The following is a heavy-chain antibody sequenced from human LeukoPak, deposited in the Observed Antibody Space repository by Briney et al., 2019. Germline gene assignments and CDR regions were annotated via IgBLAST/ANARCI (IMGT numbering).Heavy chain of an antibody. V-gene: IGHV3-23*01. CDR3: AKAAGPHYYDSSGYYFE. D-gene: IGHD3-22*01. CDR2: ISGSGGST. Sequence: AISGSGGSTYYADSVKGRFTISRDNSKNTLYLQMNSLRAEDTAVYYCAKAAGPHYYDSSGYYFEWGQGTLVTVSS. J-gene: IGHJ4*02.